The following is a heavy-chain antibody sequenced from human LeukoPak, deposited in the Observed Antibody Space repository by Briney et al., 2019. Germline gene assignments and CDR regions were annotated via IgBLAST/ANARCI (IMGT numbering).Heavy chain of an antibody. J-gene: IGHJ4*02. CDR3: ARALGFTVTTFSY. V-gene: IGHV4-34*01. Sequence: SETLSLTCAVYGGSFSGYYWSWIRQPPGKGLEWIGSIYHSGSTYYNPSLKSRVTISVDTSKNQFSLKLSSVTAADTAVYNCARALGFTVTTFSYWGQGTLVTVSS. CDR2: IYHSGST. D-gene: IGHD4-17*01. CDR1: GGSFSGYY.